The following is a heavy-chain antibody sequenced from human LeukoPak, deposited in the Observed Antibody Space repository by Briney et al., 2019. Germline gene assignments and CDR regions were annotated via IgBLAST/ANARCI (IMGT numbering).Heavy chain of an antibody. Sequence: GRSLRLSCAASGFTFSSYGMHWVRQAPGKGLEWVAVIWYDGSNKYYADPVKGRFTISRDNSKNTLYLQMNSLRAEDTAVYYCARAQQLVLVVDYWGQGTLVTVSS. D-gene: IGHD6-13*01. CDR2: IWYDGSNK. CDR3: ARAQQLVLVVDY. CDR1: GFTFSSYG. J-gene: IGHJ4*02. V-gene: IGHV3-33*01.